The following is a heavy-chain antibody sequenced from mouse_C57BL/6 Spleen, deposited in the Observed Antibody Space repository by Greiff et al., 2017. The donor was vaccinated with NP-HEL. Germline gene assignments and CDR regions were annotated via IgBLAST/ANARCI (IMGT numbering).Heavy chain of an antibody. J-gene: IGHJ4*01. D-gene: IGHD2-1*01. Sequence: QVQLQQPGAELVKPGASVKLSCKASGYTFTSYWMQWVNQRPGQGLEWIGEIDPSDSYTNYNQKFKGKATLTVDTSSSTAYMQLSSLTSEDSAVYYCAKGGVNAMDYWGQGTSVTVSS. CDR2: IDPSDSYT. V-gene: IGHV1-50*01. CDR3: AKGGVNAMDY. CDR1: GYTFTSYW.